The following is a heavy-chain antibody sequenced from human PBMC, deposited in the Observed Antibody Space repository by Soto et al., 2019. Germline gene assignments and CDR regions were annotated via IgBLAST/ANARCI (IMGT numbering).Heavy chain of an antibody. CDR1: GFTFSDYH. J-gene: IGHJ5*02. V-gene: IGHV3-13*01. D-gene: IGHD2-8*01. CDR2: IDTSGHT. CDR3: ARLEIIGFNVFEH. Sequence: EVQLVESGGGLVQPGGSLRLSCAASGFTFSDYHMHWVRQAAGKGLEWVSAIDTSGHTFYLGSVRGRFTVSRDDPRSSFYLQMSNLRPEDTAVYYCARLEIIGFNVFEHWGRGVLVTVSS.